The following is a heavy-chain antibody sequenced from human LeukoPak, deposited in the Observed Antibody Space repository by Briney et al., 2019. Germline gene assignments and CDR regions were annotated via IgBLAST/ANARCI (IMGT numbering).Heavy chain of an antibody. J-gene: IGHJ6*02. CDR2: IYHSGTT. CDR3: ARDPTTYGDSYRYGMDV. CDR1: GVSISSSNW. V-gene: IGHV4-4*02. D-gene: IGHD4-17*01. Sequence: SGTLSLTCAVSGVSISSSNWWSWVRQPPGKGQEGIGEIYHSGTTNYNQSLKSRVIISIDKSKNQFSLKLSTVTAADTAVYYCARDPTTYGDSYRYGMDVWGQGTTVSVSS.